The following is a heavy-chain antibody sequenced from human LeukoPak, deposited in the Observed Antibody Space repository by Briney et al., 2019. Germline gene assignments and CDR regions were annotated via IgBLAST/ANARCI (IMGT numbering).Heavy chain of an antibody. CDR2: IYSGDST. CDR1: GFAFNKFG. V-gene: IGHV3-NL1*01. J-gene: IGHJ4*02. CDR3: ARVAYDYDILTGYYIDQ. D-gene: IGHD3-9*01. Sequence: GGSLRLSCAASGFAFNKFGMHWVRQAPGKGLEWVSRIYSGDSTYYADSVKGRFTISRDNSKNTLYLQMNSLRAEDTAVYYCARVAYDYDILTGYYIDQWGQGTLVTVSS.